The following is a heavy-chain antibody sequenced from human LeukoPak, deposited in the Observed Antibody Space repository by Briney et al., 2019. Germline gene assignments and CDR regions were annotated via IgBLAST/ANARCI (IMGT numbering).Heavy chain of an antibody. Sequence: GGSLRLSCAASGFTVSINYMSWVRKAPGKGLDWVSVIYCGGSTPYADSVKGRFTISRDNSKHTLYLQMNSLRAEDTAIYYCVRGISIAAPLFYFDYWGQGTLVTVSS. D-gene: IGHD6-13*01. CDR1: GFTVSINY. J-gene: IGHJ4*02. CDR2: IYCGGST. CDR3: VRGISIAAPLFYFDY. V-gene: IGHV3-66*02.